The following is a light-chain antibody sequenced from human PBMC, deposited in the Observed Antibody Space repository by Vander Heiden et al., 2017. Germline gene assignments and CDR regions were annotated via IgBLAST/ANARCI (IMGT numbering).Light chain of an antibody. CDR1: QGISSW. J-gene: IGKJ4*01. CDR3: QQANSFPLT. CDR2: AAS. Sequence: DIQMNQSPSSVSESVGDRVTITCRASQGISSWLVWYQQKPGKAAKRRIYAASSMQSGVPSSFSGIGSGTDFTLTISSLQPEDFATYYCQQANSFPLTFGGGTKVEIK. V-gene: IGKV1D-12*01.